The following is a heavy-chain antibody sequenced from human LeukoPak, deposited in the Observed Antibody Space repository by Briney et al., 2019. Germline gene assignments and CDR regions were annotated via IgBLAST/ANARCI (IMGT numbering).Heavy chain of an antibody. CDR1: GFTFSSCA. D-gene: IGHD3-16*02. CDR3: ARGSDFVWGSYRPYFDY. Sequence: PGGSLRLSCAASGFTFSSCAMTWVRQAPGKGLESVSAISKSGGSTYYADSLKGRFTISRDNSKNTLYLQMNSLRAEDTAVYYCARGSDFVWGSYRPYFDYWGQGTLVTVSS. CDR2: ISKSGGST. V-gene: IGHV3-23*01. J-gene: IGHJ4*02.